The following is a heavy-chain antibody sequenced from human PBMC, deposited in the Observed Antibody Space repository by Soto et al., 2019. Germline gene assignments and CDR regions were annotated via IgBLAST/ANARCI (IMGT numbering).Heavy chain of an antibody. Sequence: SETLSLTCTVSGGSISSGDYYWSWIRQPPGKGLEWIGYIYYSGSTYYNPSLKSRVTISVDTSKNQFSLKLSSVTAADTAVYYCARGESPRGYSYGALFDYWGQGTLVTVSS. J-gene: IGHJ4*02. CDR1: GGSISSGDYY. CDR3: ARGESPRGYSYGALFDY. V-gene: IGHV4-30-4*01. D-gene: IGHD5-18*01. CDR2: IYYSGST.